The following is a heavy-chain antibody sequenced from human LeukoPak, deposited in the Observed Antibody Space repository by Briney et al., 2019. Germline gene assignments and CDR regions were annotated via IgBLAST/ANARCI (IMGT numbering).Heavy chain of an antibody. V-gene: IGHV1-8*01. J-gene: IGHJ6*02. D-gene: IGHD3-22*01. CDR2: MNPNSGNT. Sequence: ASVKVSCKASGYTFTSYDINWVRQATGQGLEWMGWMNPNSGNTGYAQKFQGRVTMTRNTSISTAYMELSSLRSEDTAVYYCARAPYGSGYYYSYYYYGMDVWGQGTTVTVCS. CDR1: GYTFTSYD. CDR3: ARAPYGSGYYYSYYYYGMDV.